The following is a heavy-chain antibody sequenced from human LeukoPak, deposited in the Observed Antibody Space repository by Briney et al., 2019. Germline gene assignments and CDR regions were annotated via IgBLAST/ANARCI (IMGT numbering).Heavy chain of an antibody. CDR3: ARGERFDP. V-gene: IGHV4-4*02. CDR2: IYHSGST. CDR1: GGSISSYY. Sequence: SETLSLTCTVSGGSISSYYWSWVRQPPGKGLEWIGEIYHSGSTNYNPSLKSRVTMSVDKSKNRFSLRVSSVTAADTAVYYCARGERFDPWGQGTLVTVSS. J-gene: IGHJ5*02.